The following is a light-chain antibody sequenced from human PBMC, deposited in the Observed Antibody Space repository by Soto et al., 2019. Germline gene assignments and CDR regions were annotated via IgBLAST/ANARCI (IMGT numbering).Light chain of an antibody. CDR2: QVS. J-gene: IGKJ1*01. CDR1: QSLVYSDGNTY. V-gene: IGKV2-24*01. Sequence: VLTQTPLSSPVTLGQPASISCRSSQSLVYSDGNTYLSWLQQRPGQPPRLLIYQVSNRFSGVTDRFSGSGAGTDFTLKISRVEAEDVGVYSCRQLSLFPRTFEQGTKVEIK. CDR3: RQLSLFPRT.